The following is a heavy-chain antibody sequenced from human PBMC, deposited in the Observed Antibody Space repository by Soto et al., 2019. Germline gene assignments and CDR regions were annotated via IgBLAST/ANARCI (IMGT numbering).Heavy chain of an antibody. J-gene: IGHJ6*02. CDR3: GRVSGSDDLGIDA. CDR1: GGSISSSNW. Sequence: PETRSLTGSCSGGSISSSNWWGWVRQPPGKGLEWIGESYQSGSTNYNPSLKSRVTISVDKSKNQFALKLTAVTAAATAVYYDGRVSGSDDLGIDAWGQGTTVTVPS. CDR2: SYQSGST. V-gene: IGHV4-4*03.